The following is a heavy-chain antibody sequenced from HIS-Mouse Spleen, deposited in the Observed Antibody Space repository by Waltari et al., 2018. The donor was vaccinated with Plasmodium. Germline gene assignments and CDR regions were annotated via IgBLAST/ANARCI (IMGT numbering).Heavy chain of an antibody. J-gene: IGHJ4*02. Sequence: QVQLVQSGAEGKRPGASVKVSCKASGYTFSSYGISWVRQAPGQGLECMGWISGYKGNTNYEKKVQGRVTMTTETSTSTAYLELRSLRSDDTAVYYCARLLPWVHGHFDYWGQGTLVTVSS. D-gene: IGHD1-26*01. V-gene: IGHV1-18*01. CDR2: ISGYKGNT. CDR1: GYTFSSYG. CDR3: ARLLPWVHGHFDY.